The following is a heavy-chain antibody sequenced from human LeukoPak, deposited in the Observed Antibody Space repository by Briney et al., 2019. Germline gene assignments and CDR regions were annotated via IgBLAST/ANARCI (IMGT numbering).Heavy chain of an antibody. CDR3: ARHDSYRVGWSSCFDF. D-gene: IGHD6-19*01. J-gene: IGHJ4*02. CDR1: GFTFSDYA. Sequence: GGSLRVSCAASGFTFSDYAMSWVRQAPGKGLELGSSIGGTVPITHYADSVRGRLTISRDNSKSTLYLEMNGLRVEDTAIYYCARHDSYRVGWSSCFDFWGQGALVIVSS. V-gene: IGHV3-23*01. CDR2: IGGTVPIT.